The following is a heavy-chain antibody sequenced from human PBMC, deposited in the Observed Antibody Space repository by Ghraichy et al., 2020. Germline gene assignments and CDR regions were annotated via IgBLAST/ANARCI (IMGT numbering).Heavy chain of an antibody. Sequence: GGSLRLSCVASGLMFRSNTMNWVRQAPGKGLEWVSSISSSTRYIYYADSVKGRFTISRDNAKNSLYLQMDSLRAEDTAVYYCSRGGGAGTPVLYHMDVWGLGTTVTVSS. J-gene: IGHJ6*02. CDR2: ISSSTRYI. D-gene: IGHD6-19*01. V-gene: IGHV3-21*01. CDR3: SRGGGAGTPVLYHMDV. CDR1: GLMFRSNT.